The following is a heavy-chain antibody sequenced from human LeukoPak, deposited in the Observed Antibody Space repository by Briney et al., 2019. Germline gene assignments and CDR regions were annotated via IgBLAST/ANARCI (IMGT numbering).Heavy chain of an antibody. Sequence: HVASVTVSCKASGYTFTSYDINWVRQATGQGLEWMGWMNPNSGNTGYAQKFQGRVTMTRNTSISTAYMELSSLRSEDTAVYYCARDQATNYYDSSGYYAYWYFDLWGRGTLVTVSS. CDR1: GYTFTSYD. J-gene: IGHJ2*01. V-gene: IGHV1-8*01. CDR3: ARDQATNYYDSSGYYAYWYFDL. CDR2: MNPNSGNT. D-gene: IGHD3-22*01.